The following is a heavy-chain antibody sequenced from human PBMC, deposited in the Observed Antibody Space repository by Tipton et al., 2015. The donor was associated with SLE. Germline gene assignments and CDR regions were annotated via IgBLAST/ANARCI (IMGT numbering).Heavy chain of an antibody. D-gene: IGHD3-22*01. CDR1: GASISDHY. J-gene: IGHJ6*03. Sequence: TLSLTCTVSGASISDHYWTWIRQPPGKGLAWIGYIYSSGSTTYTPSLKSRIAISVDTSTMPFSLRLTSVTAADTAVYYCGGGNYFDYYMDVWGKGTTVTVSS. CDR3: GGGNYFDYYMDV. CDR2: IYSSGST. V-gene: IGHV4-4*08.